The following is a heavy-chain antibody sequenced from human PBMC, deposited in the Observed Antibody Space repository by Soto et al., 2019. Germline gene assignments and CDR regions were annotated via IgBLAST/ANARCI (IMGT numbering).Heavy chain of an antibody. V-gene: IGHV4-4*02. CDR2: IYHSGST. J-gene: IGHJ6*02. CDR3: ARDPGCSSTSCYPYGMDV. CDR1: GGSISSSNW. Sequence: QVQLQESGPGLVKPSGTLSLTCAVSGGSISSSNWWSWVRQPPGKGLEWIGEIYHSGSTNYNPSLKSRVTISVDKSKNQFSLKLSSVTAADTAVYYCARDPGCSSTSCYPYGMDVWGQGTTVTVSS. D-gene: IGHD2-2*01.